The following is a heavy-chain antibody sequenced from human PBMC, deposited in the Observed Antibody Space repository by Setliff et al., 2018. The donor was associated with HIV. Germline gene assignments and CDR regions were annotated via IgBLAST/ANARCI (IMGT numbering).Heavy chain of an antibody. CDR2: ISYDGSYQ. J-gene: IGHJ4*02. Sequence: SLRLSCAASGFTFSSFAMQWVRQAPGKGLEWVAVISYDGSYQHYADSVKGRFTISRDNSKSTLFLQMNSLRAEDTAVYYCARDYHYDSRGYFDSWGQGALVTVSS. CDR3: ARDYHYDSRGYFDS. CDR1: GFTFSSFA. V-gene: IGHV3-30-3*01. D-gene: IGHD3-22*01.